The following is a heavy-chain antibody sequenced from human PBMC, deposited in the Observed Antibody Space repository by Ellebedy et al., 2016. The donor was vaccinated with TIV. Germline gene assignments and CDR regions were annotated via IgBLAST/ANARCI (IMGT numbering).Heavy chain of an antibody. CDR1: GYSFILYW. Sequence: GGSLRLSXKASGYSFILYWITWVRQMPGKGLEWMGRIDPSDPSGTYTSYSPSFQGHVVISTDNSITTAYLQWSSLKASDSAIYYCARHELGSNAAFDYWGQGTLVTVSS. D-gene: IGHD7-27*01. V-gene: IGHV5-10-1*01. J-gene: IGHJ4*02. CDR3: ARHELGSNAAFDY. CDR2: IDPSDPSGTYT.